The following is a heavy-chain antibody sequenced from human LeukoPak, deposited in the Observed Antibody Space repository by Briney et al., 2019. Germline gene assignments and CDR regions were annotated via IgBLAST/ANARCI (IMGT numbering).Heavy chain of an antibody. CDR3: ARPGRIYGDYEMDV. CDR2: IYYSGGT. CDR1: GGSISSYY. J-gene: IGHJ6*04. D-gene: IGHD2/OR15-2a*01. Sequence: PSETLSLTCTVSGGSISSYYWSWIRQPPGKELEWIGYIYYSGGTNYNPSLKSRVTMSIDTSKNQFSVKLTSVTAADTAVYYCARPGRIYGDYEMDVWGKGTTVTVSS. V-gene: IGHV4-59*01.